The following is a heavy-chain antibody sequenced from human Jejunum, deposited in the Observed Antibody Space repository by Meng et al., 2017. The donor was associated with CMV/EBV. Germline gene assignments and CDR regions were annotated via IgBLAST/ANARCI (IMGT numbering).Heavy chain of an antibody. CDR3: TADINIKWSYF. D-gene: IGHD2-15*01. J-gene: IGHJ4*02. Sequence: LQLQESGPGLVKPSETLSLTCDVSGGSVSSSRYFWGWVCQSPGKGLEWIGSIHYTGITYYNPSLKSRVTIFADPSKNHFSLKLNSVIAADTAMYYCTADINIKWSYFWGQGTLVTVSS. V-gene: IGHV4-39*07. CDR2: IHYTGIT. CDR1: GGSVSSSRYF.